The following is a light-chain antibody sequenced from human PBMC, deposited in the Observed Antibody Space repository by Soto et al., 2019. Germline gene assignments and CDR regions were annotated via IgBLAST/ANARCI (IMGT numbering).Light chain of an antibody. CDR2: AAS. Sequence: DIQMTQSPSSLSASVGDRVTITCRASQSISSYLNWYQQKPGKAPKLLIYAASSLQSGVPSRFSGSGSGTDFTLTISSLQPEDFETYYCQQSYSTPCTFVQGTKLEIK. V-gene: IGKV1-39*01. CDR3: QQSYSTPCT. J-gene: IGKJ2*02. CDR1: QSISSY.